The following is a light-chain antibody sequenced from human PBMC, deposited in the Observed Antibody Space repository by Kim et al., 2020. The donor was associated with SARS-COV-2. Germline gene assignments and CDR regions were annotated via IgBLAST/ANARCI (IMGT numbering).Light chain of an antibody. CDR3: ATWDDSLSEYV. J-gene: IGLJ1*01. CDR2: RNN. CDR1: RSTIENNY. V-gene: IGLV1-47*01. Sequence: GQRITISCFGSRSTIENNYVSWYQQVPGTAPKVLIYRNNRRPSGVPERFSGSKSGASASLAISGLRPEDEADYYCATWDDSLSEYVFGAGTKVTVL.